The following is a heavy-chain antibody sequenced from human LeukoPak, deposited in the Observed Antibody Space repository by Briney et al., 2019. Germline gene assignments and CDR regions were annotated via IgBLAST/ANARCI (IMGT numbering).Heavy chain of an antibody. D-gene: IGHD2-2*01. Sequence: KPSETLSLTCTVSGGSISSYYWSWIRQPPGKGLEWIGYIYSSGSTNYNPSLKSRVTISIVTSKNQFSLKLSSVTAADTAVYYCASLRYLGYCSSTSCATPEYFQHWGQGTLVTVSS. CDR1: GGSISSYY. V-gene: IGHV4-4*09. CDR2: IYSSGST. CDR3: ASLRYLGYCSSTSCATPEYFQH. J-gene: IGHJ1*01.